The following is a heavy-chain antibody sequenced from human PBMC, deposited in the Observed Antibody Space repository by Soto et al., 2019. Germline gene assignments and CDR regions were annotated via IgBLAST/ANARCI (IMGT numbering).Heavy chain of an antibody. CDR3: ARVTAAGKDYYYYGMDV. V-gene: IGHV1-46*01. J-gene: IGHJ6*02. D-gene: IGHD6-13*01. CDR1: GYTFTSYY. Sequence: ASVKVSCKASGYTFTSYYMHWVRQAPGQGLEWMGIINPSGGSTSYAQKFQGRVTMTRDTSTSTVCMELSSLRSEDTAVYYCARVTAAGKDYYYYGMDVWGQGTTVTVSS. CDR2: INPSGGST.